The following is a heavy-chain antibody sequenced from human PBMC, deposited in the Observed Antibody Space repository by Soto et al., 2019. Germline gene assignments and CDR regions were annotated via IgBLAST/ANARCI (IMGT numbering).Heavy chain of an antibody. CDR3: ARMVSYGEDYDYGMDV. J-gene: IGHJ6*02. V-gene: IGHV3-23*01. D-gene: IGHD2-8*01. Sequence: GGSLRLSCTASGFNYRRSAMSWVRQAPGKGLEWVSTITDSGQTKYYAESVKGLFTISRDNSRNTLYLQMNRLRGEDTAIYYCARMVSYGEDYDYGMDVWGQGTTVTVSS. CDR2: ITDSGQTK. CDR1: GFNYRRSA.